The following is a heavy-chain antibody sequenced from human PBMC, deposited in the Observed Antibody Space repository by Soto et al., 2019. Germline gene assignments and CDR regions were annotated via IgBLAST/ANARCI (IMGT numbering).Heavy chain of an antibody. CDR2: IHYSGST. Sequence: QVQLQESGPGLVKPSQTLSLTCTFSGGSISSGGYYWSWIRQHPGKGLECIGYIHYSGSTNYNPSLKSLVTMSLDTSKNQFSLKLTSVTAADTAVYYCAREDRNYYDSSGYYHWGRGTLVTVSS. D-gene: IGHD3-22*01. CDR1: GGSISSGGYY. CDR3: AREDRNYYDSSGYYH. J-gene: IGHJ5*02. V-gene: IGHV4-31*01.